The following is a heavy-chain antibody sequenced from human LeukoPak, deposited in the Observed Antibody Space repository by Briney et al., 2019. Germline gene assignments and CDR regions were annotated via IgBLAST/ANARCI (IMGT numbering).Heavy chain of an antibody. CDR1: GFTFSTYG. J-gene: IGHJ6*04. CDR3: ANFRIGIFGVAPLDV. Sequence: PGGSLRLSCAASGFTFSTYGMHWVRQAPGKGLEWVAFIRYDGSNKYYADSVKGRFTISRDNSKNTMYVQMNSLRTEDTAVYYCANFRIGIFGVAPLDVWGKGTTVTVSS. CDR2: IRYDGSNK. V-gene: IGHV3-30*02. D-gene: IGHD3-3*01.